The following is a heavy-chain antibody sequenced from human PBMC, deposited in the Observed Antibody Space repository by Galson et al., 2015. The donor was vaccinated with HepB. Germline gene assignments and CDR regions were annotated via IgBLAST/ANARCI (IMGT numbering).Heavy chain of an antibody. CDR2: INPSGGST. V-gene: IGHV1-46*03. J-gene: IGHJ4*02. Sequence: SVKVSCKASGYTFTSYYMHWVRQAPGQGLEWMGIINPSGGSTSYAQKFQGRVTMTRDTSTSTVYMELSSLRSEDTAVYYCARAHSSGSYYGYFDYWGQGTLVTVSS. D-gene: IGHD1-26*01. CDR3: ARAHSSGSYYGYFDY. CDR1: GYTFTSYY.